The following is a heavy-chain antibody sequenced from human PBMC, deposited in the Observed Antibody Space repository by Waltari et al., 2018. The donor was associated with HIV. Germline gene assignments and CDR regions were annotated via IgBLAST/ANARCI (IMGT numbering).Heavy chain of an antibody. CDR3: ARDLSGSSIYYFDY. J-gene: IGHJ4*02. V-gene: IGHV3-74*01. CDR1: GFTFSSYW. Sequence: EVQLVESGGGLVQPGGSLRLPCAASGFTFSSYWMHWVRKAPGKGLVWVSRINSDGSSTTYADSVKGRFTISRDNAKNTLYLQMNSLRVEDTAVYYCARDLSGSSIYYFDYWGQGTLVTVSS. D-gene: IGHD1-26*01. CDR2: INSDGSST.